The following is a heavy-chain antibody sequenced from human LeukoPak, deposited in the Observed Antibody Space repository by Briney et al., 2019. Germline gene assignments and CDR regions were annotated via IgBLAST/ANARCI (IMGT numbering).Heavy chain of an antibody. Sequence: ASVKVSCKASGYTFTGYYMHWVRQAPGQGLEWMGWINPNSGGTNYAQKFQGWVTMTRDTSISTAYMELSRLRSDDTAVYYCARLEVTYSISPFDYWGQGTLVTVSS. J-gene: IGHJ4*02. CDR1: GYTFTGYY. D-gene: IGHD6-13*01. CDR3: ARLEVTYSISPFDY. V-gene: IGHV1-2*04. CDR2: INPNSGGT.